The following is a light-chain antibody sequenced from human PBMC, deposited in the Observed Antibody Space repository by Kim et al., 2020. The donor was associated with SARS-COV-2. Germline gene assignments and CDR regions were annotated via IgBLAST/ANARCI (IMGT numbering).Light chain of an antibody. Sequence: EIVMTQSPATLSVSPGERATLSCRASQSVSSNLAWYQQKPGQAPRLLIYGASTRATGIPARFSGSGSGTEFTLTNSSLQSEDFAVYYWQQYNNWPPFTFGPGTKVDIK. CDR3: QQYNNWPPFT. V-gene: IGKV3-15*01. CDR2: GAS. CDR1: QSVSSN. J-gene: IGKJ3*01.